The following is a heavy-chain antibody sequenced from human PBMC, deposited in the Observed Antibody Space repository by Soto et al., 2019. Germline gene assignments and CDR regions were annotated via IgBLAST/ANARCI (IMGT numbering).Heavy chain of an antibody. CDR3: AKESDGGNSGHNYLDY. V-gene: IGHV3-23*01. CDR1: GCSFSSYA. CDR2: ISGRGGRA. J-gene: IGHJ4*02. Sequence: RLSCAASGCSFSSYALNWVRQARGKGLEWVSTISGRGGRAYYADSVKGRFTISRENSKNALYLQMDSLRAEDTAVYYCAKESDGGNSGHNYLDYWGQGTMVAVS. D-gene: IGHD2-21*02.